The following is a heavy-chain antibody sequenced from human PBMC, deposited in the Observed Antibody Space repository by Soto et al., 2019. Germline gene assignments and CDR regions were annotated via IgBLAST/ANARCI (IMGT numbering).Heavy chain of an antibody. CDR1: GASISTSNW. D-gene: IGHD3-22*01. J-gene: IGHJ3*02. CDR2: IYHSGST. V-gene: IGHV4-4*02. Sequence: SATLSLTCAVSGASISTSNWWSWVRQPPGKGLEWIGEIYHSGSTNYNPSLKSRVTISVDKSKNQFSLKLSSVTAADTAVYYCARAPYYYDSSAYWLRNDAFDIWGQGKMVTVSS. CDR3: ARAPYYYDSSAYWLRNDAFDI.